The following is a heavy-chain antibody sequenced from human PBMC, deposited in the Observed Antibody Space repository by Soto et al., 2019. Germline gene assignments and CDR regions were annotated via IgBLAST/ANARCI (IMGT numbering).Heavy chain of an antibody. D-gene: IGHD6-6*01. Sequence: GGSLRLSSVTSGFSFSTYWMAWVRQAPEKGLEWVATIDHYGSEKHYVDSLRGRFTISRDNAKSSLYLQINSLRAEDTAVYFCARESHARFEQWGQGTLVTVSS. J-gene: IGHJ4*02. V-gene: IGHV3-7*01. CDR2: IDHYGSEK. CDR1: GFSFSTYW. CDR3: ARESHARFEQ.